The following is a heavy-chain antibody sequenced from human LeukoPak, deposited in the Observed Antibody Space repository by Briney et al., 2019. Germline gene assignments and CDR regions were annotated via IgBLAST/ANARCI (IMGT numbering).Heavy chain of an antibody. D-gene: IGHD1-26*01. CDR3: ARESSGSYIIPYYFDS. CDR2: IYYRGST. Sequence: PSETLSLTCTVSGGSISSISYYWGWIRQPPGKGLEWIGHIYYRGSTFYNPSLRGRVTISVDTSKNHFSVKLTSVTAADTAVYYCARESSGSYIIPYYFDSWGQGTLVTVSS. CDR1: GGSISSISYY. J-gene: IGHJ4*02. V-gene: IGHV4-39*07.